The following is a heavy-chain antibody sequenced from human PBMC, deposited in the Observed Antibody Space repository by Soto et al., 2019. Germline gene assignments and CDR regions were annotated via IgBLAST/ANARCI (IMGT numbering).Heavy chain of an antibody. J-gene: IGHJ4*02. V-gene: IGHV1-18*01. Sequence: QVQLVQSGAEVREPGASVKVSCKASGYTFTNYGVSWVRQAPGQGLEWMGWIGGYKGNTNYAQKLQGRGNLTTDTSTSTAYMDRRSLRSADTSVLYCAPHTVEAVMPWGYWCQGTLVTVSS. CDR1: GYTFTNYG. CDR3: APHTVEAVMPWGY. D-gene: IGHD3-16*01. CDR2: IGGYKGNT.